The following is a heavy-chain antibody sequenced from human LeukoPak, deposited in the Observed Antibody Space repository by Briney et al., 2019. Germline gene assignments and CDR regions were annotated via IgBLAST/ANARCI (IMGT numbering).Heavy chain of an antibody. Sequence: GGSLRLSCAASEFTFSSYGMHWVRKAPGKGLEWLAVIWYDGSNKYYADSVKGRFTISRDNSKTTLYLQMNSLRAEDTAVYYCARWGVDTAMVSRWYYFDYWGQGTLVTVSS. CDR1: EFTFSSYG. D-gene: IGHD5-18*01. CDR3: ARWGVDTAMVSRWYYFDY. V-gene: IGHV3-33*01. CDR2: IWYDGSNK. J-gene: IGHJ4*02.